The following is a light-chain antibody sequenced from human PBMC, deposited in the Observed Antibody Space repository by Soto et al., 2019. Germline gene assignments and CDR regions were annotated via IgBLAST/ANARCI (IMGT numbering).Light chain of an antibody. J-gene: IGKJ5*01. CDR2: AAS. V-gene: IGKV1-9*01. CDR1: QGISNY. Sequence: DIQLTQSPSFLCASVGGRVTITFRASQGISNYLAWYQQKLGKAPNLLIYAASTLQSGVPSRFSGSGSGTEFTLTISSLQPEDFATYYCQQVKSYPITFGQGTRLEIK. CDR3: QQVKSYPIT.